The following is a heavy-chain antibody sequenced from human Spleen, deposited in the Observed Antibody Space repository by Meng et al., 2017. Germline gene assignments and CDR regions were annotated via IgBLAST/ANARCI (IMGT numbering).Heavy chain of an antibody. Sequence: ASVKVSCKASGYTFTGHYMHWVRQAPGQGLEWMGRMNPLSGDADFPQKFQGRVTMTRDTSATTSYMELRSLRYEDTAMYYCARDTKANWFDPWGQGTLVTVSS. V-gene: IGHV1-2*06. CDR2: MNPLSGDA. CDR1: GYTFTGHY. J-gene: IGHJ5*02. CDR3: ARDTKANWFDP. D-gene: IGHD2-8*01.